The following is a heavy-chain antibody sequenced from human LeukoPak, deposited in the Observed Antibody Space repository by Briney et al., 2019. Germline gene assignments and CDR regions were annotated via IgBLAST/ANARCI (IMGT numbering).Heavy chain of an antibody. D-gene: IGHD3-22*01. CDR1: GFRVSDYY. CDR2: ISGSGGST. Sequence: GGSLRLSCAVSGFRVSDYYMSWVRQAPGKGLEWVSAISGSGGSTYYADSVKGRFTISRDNSKNTLYLQMNSLRAEDTAVYYCAKAPMIVVVNFDYWGQGTLVTVSS. CDR3: AKAPMIVVVNFDY. V-gene: IGHV3-23*01. J-gene: IGHJ4*02.